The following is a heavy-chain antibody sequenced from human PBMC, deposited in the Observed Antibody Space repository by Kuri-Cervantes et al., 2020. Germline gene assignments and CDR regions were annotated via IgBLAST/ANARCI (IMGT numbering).Heavy chain of an antibody. CDR3: ATREQWLVLGGLDY. J-gene: IGHJ4*02. D-gene: IGHD6-19*01. CDR1: GFTFDEYG. CDR2: INWNSGSI. V-gene: IGHV3-20*04. Sequence: GGSLRLSCAASGFTFDEYGMSWVRQPPGKGLEWVSGINWNSGSIGYADSVKGRFTISRDNAKNSLYLQMNSLRSEDTAVYYCATREQWLVLGGLDYWGQGTLVTVSS.